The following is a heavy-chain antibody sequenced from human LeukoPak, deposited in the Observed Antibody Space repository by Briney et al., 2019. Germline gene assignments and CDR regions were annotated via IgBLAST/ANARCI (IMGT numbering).Heavy chain of an antibody. V-gene: IGHV3-23*01. D-gene: IGHD4-17*01. CDR3: AKDPNGDYIGAFDI. CDR1: KFNFHNYG. J-gene: IGHJ3*02. Sequence: PGGSLRLSCTTPKFNFHNYGLTWVRQAPGKELEWVSSISGSGAQYAASVQGRFTISRDNSKNTLYLQMNSLRAEDTAVCYCAKDPNGDYIGAFDIWGQGTMVTVSS. CDR2: ISGSGA.